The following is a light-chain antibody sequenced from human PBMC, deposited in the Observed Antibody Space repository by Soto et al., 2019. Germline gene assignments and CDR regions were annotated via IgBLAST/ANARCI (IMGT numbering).Light chain of an antibody. V-gene: IGKV1-39*01. J-gene: IGKJ1*01. CDR3: HQTYDTLWT. CDR1: QTVTRY. CDR2: GAT. Sequence: DIQMTQSPSSLSASVGDRVTITCRASQTVTRYFHWFQQKPGTAPKLVIFGATNLQTGVSSRFTGSGSGTDFTLTISGLQPEDFATYYCHQTYDTLWTFGQGTKVDIK.